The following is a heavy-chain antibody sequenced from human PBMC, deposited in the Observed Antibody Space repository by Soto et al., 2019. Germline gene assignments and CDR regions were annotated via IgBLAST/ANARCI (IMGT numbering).Heavy chain of an antibody. J-gene: IGHJ6*03. CDR1: GFTFSSYA. D-gene: IGHD3-10*01. V-gene: IGHV3-23*01. Sequence: GGSLRLSCAASGFTFSSYAMSWVRQAPGKGLEWVSAISGSGGSTYYADSVKGRFTISRDNSKNTLYLQMNSLRAEDTAVYYCAKPWKGSGSYYIYYYYYYMDVWGKGTTVTVSS. CDR2: ISGSGGST. CDR3: AKPWKGSGSYYIYYYYYYMDV.